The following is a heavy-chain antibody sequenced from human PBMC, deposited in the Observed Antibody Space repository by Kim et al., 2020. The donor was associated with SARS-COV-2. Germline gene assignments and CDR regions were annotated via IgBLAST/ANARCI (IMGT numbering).Heavy chain of an antibody. CDR2: ISAGGGST. D-gene: IGHD6-19*01. J-gene: IGHJ4*02. CDR3: AKRVAYSSGSIGDY. V-gene: IGHV3-23*01. Sequence: GGSLRLSCAASGFTFRSYAMTWVRQAPGKGLEWVSTISAGGGSTYYADSVKGRFTVSRDNSKNTLYLQMNSLRAEDTAVYYCAKRVAYSSGSIGDYWGQGTLVTVSS. CDR1: GFTFRSYA.